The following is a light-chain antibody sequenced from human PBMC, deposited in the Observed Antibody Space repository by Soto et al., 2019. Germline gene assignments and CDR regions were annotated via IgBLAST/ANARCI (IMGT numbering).Light chain of an antibody. CDR3: ATWDDSLNGVV. CDR1: SSNIGRHG. J-gene: IGLJ2*01. V-gene: IGLV1-44*01. Sequence: QSVLTQPPSASGTPGQRVTISCSGSSSNIGRHGVNWYQHLPGAAPKLLIYSNNPRPSGVPERFSGSTSGTSVSLTISGLQSEDEADYYCATWDDSLNGVVFGGGTKLTVL. CDR2: SNN.